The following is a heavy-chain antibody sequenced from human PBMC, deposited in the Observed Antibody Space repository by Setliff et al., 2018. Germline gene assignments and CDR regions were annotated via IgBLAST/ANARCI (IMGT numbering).Heavy chain of an antibody. CDR2: ISAGGVST. V-gene: IGHV3-23*01. Sequence: PGGSLRLSCAASGFSFSSYAMTWVRQAPGKGLEWVSAISAGGVSTYSADSVKGRFTISRDNSKNTLYLQMNSLRAEDTAVYYCAKTRGSNWNFFYYMDVWGKGTTVTVSS. CDR3: AKTRGSNWNFFYYMDV. J-gene: IGHJ6*03. CDR1: GFSFSSYA. D-gene: IGHD1-1*01.